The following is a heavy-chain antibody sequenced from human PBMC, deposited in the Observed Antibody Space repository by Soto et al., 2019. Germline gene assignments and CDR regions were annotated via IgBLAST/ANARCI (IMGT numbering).Heavy chain of an antibody. CDR1: GYTITNYY. V-gene: IGHV1-46*03. J-gene: IGHJ4*02. Sequence: ASVKVSCKASGYTITNYYIHWVRQAPGQGLEWMGIINPSGGSTTYAQKFQDRVTMTRDTSTSTVYMELTSLRSEDTAVYYCGRGGGLREYHFDYWGQGSLVTVSS. D-gene: IGHD2-15*01. CDR2: INPSGGST. CDR3: GRGGGLREYHFDY.